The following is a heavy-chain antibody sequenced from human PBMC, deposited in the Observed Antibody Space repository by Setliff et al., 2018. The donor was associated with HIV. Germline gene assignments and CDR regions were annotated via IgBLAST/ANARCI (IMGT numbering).Heavy chain of an antibody. CDR1: GYTFTTYV. D-gene: IGHD3-16*01. V-gene: IGHV1-3*01. CDR3: ATVGPTIWGAFDI. CDR2: INVGSGNT. J-gene: IGHJ3*02. Sequence: GASVKVSCKASGYTFTTYVVHWVRQAPGQRLEWMGWINVGSGNTKYSQKFQGRVTMTEDTSTDTAYMELSSLRSEDTAVYYCATVGPTIWGAFDIWGQGTMVTVSS.